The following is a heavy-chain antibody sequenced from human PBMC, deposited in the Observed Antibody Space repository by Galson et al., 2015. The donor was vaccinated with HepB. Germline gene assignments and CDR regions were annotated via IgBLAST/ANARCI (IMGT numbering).Heavy chain of an antibody. CDR1: GFTFSDSA. CDR3: TRWNSGGYPFDY. CDR2: IRSKAKSYAT. D-gene: IGHD1-26*01. V-gene: IGHV3-73*01. Sequence: SLRLSCATSGFTFSDSAMHWVRQASGKGLEWVGRIRSKAKSYATGYAASVKGRFTISRDDLKNTAYLQMNSLKTEDTAVYYCTRWNSGGYPFDYWGQGILVTVSA. J-gene: IGHJ4*02.